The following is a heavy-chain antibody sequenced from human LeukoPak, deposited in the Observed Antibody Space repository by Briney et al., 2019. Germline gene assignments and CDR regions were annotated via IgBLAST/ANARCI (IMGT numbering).Heavy chain of an antibody. CDR2: IKQDGSVK. CDR1: GFSFSTYW. CDR3: ARDPESSAFDL. J-gene: IGHJ4*02. V-gene: IGHV3-7*01. Sequence: GGSLRLSCAASGFSFSTYWMSWVRQTPEKGLEFVANIKQDGSVKNYMDPLKGRSTISRDNARESLYLEINSLRADDTAVYYCARDPESSAFDLWGQGALVSVSS.